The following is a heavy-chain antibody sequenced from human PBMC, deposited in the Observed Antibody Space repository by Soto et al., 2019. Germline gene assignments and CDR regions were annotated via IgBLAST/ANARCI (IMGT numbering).Heavy chain of an antibody. CDR1: GGTLSSYA. CDR3: ARDTTYYYDSSGIAGFDY. D-gene: IGHD3-22*01. J-gene: IGHJ4*02. CDR2: IIPIFGTA. Sequence: ASVKGSCKASGGTLSSYAISWVRQAPGQGLEWMGGIIPIFGTANYAQKFQGRVTITADESTSTAYMELRSLRSEDTAVYYCARDTTYYYDSSGIAGFDYWGQGTLVTVSS. V-gene: IGHV1-69*13.